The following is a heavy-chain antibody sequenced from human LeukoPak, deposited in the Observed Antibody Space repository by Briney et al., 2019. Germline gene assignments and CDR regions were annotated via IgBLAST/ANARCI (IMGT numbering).Heavy chain of an antibody. CDR3: AKGSRGSWYYFDY. J-gene: IGHJ4*02. Sequence: GGSLRVSCAASGFTFCSSAMSSVRQAPGKGPEWVSTFSRSSPDTYYADSVMSRFTIFPDNSKNTLYLQMNSLRADDTAVYYCAKGSRGSWYYFDYWGQGTLVTVSS. CDR1: GFTFCSSA. CDR2: FSRSSPDT. V-gene: IGHV3-23*01. D-gene: IGHD6-13*01.